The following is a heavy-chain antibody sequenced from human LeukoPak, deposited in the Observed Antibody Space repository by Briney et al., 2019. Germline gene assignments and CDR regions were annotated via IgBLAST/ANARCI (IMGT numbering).Heavy chain of an antibody. CDR1: GGSFSGYY. CDR3: SISTHYYYYGMDV. J-gene: IGHJ6*02. V-gene: IGHV4-34*01. Sequence: SETLSLTCAVYGGSFSGYYWSWIRKPPGKGLDWIGEINHSGSTNYNPSLKSRVTISVDTSKNQFSLKLSSVTAADTAVYFASISTHYYYYGMDVWGQGTTVTVSS. D-gene: IGHD3-3*01. CDR2: INHSGST.